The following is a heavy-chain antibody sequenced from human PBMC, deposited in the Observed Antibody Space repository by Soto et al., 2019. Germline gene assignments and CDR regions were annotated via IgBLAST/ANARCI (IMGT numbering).Heavy chain of an antibody. CDR2: INPNSGGT. Sequence: QVQLVQSGAEVKKPGASVKVSCKASGYTFTGYYMHWVRQAPGQGLEWLGWINPNSGGTNYAQKFQGWVTMTRDTSISTAYMELSRLRSDDTAVYYCARGRRRWLQPHDFDYWGQGTLVTVSS. J-gene: IGHJ4*02. CDR1: GYTFTGYY. D-gene: IGHD5-12*01. CDR3: ARGRRRWLQPHDFDY. V-gene: IGHV1-2*04.